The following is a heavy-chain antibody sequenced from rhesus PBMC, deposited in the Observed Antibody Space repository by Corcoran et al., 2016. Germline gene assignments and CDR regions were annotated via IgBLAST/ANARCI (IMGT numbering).Heavy chain of an antibody. Sequence: EVQLVDSGGGFVQPGGSLRLSCAASGFTFSGYAMNCVRQAPGKGLEWVSYSSYTGKTIYYAYSVKGRFTISRDNAKNSLSLQMSSLRAEDTAVYYCTRDTTGFEFWGQGALVTVSS. CDR1: GFTFSGYA. D-gene: IGHD2-2*01. V-gene: IGHV3-136*01. CDR2: SSYTGKTI. CDR3: TRDTTGFEF. J-gene: IGHJ1*01.